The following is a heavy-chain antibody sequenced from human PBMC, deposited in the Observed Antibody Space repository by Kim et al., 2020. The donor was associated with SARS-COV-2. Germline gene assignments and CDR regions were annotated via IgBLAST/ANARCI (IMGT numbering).Heavy chain of an antibody. CDR1: GFTFDDYA. CDR3: ARTEVLGELGYYYYYYG. CDR2: ISWNSGSI. D-gene: IGHD3-10*01. J-gene: IGHJ6*01. V-gene: IGHV3-9*01. Sequence: GGSLRLSCAASGFTFDDYAMHWVRQAPGKGLEWVSGISWNSGSIGYADSVKGRFTISRDNAKNSLYLQMNSLRAEDTALYYCARTEVLGELGYYYYYYG.